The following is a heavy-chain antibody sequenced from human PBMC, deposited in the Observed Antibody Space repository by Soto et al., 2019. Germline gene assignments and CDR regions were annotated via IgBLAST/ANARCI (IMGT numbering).Heavy chain of an antibody. D-gene: IGHD1-26*01. CDR1: GGSFSGYY. J-gene: IGHJ4*02. CDR2: INHSGST. CDR3: AREGGGSYS. V-gene: IGHV4-34*01. Sequence: SETLSLTCAVYGGSFSGYYWSWIRQPPGKGLEWIGEINHSGSTNYNPSLKSRVTISVDTSKNQFSLKLSSVTAADTAVYYCAREGGGSYSWGQGTLVTVPQ.